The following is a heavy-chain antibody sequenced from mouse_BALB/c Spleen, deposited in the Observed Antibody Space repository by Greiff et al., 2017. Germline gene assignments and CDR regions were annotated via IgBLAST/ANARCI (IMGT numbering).Heavy chain of an antibody. CDR2: ISNGGGST. D-gene: IGHD3-1*01. CDR3: ARHASSGYWFAD. Sequence: EVKLVESGGGLVQPGGSLKLSCAASGFTFSSYTMSWVRQTPEKRLEWVAYISNGGGSTYYPDSVKGRFTISRDNAKNTLYLQMSSLKSEDTAMYYCARHASSGYWFADWGQGTLVTVSA. J-gene: IGHJ3*01. CDR1: GFTFSSYT. V-gene: IGHV5-12-2*01.